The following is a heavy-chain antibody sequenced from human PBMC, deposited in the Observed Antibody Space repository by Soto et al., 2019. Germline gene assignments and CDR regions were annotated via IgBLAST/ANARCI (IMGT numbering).Heavy chain of an antibody. CDR2: IYSGGST. Sequence: GGSLSLSCAASGFTVSSNYMSWVRQAPGKGLEWVSVIYSGGSTYYADSVKGRFTISRHNSKNTLYLQMNSLRAEDTAVYYCAGLAVAGTSPFDYWGQGTLVTVSS. CDR1: GFTVSSNY. V-gene: IGHV3-53*04. CDR3: AGLAVAGTSPFDY. D-gene: IGHD6-19*01. J-gene: IGHJ4*02.